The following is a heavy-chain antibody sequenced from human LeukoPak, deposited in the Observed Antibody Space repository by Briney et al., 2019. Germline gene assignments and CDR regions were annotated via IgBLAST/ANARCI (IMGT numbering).Heavy chain of an antibody. Sequence: SETLSLTCTVSGGSISSYYWSWTRQPAGKGLEWIGRIYTSGSTNYNPSLKSRATMSVDTSKNQFSPKLSSVTAADTAVYYCARDQPPNYYDSSGHLDYYYYGMDVWGQGTTVTVSS. D-gene: IGHD3-22*01. CDR1: GGSISSYY. CDR2: IYTSGST. CDR3: ARDQPPNYYDSSGHLDYYYYGMDV. V-gene: IGHV4-4*07. J-gene: IGHJ6*02.